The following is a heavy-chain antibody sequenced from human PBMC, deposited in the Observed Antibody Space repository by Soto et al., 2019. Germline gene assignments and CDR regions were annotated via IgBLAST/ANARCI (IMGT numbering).Heavy chain of an antibody. Sequence: QVQLVQSGAEVKKPGSSVKVSCKASGGTFSSYAINWVRQAPGQGLEWMGGIIRIVGTPDYAQRFQGRVTITADESTSTAYMELSSLRSEDTAVYYCAGQGSNEYYDYGMDVWGQGTTVTVSS. CDR1: GGTFSSYA. CDR2: IIRIVGTP. CDR3: AGQGSNEYYDYGMDV. D-gene: IGHD3-10*01. V-gene: IGHV1-69*12. J-gene: IGHJ6*02.